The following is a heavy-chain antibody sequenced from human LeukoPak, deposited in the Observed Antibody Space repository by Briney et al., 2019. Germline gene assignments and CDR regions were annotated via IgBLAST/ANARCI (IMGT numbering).Heavy chain of an antibody. Sequence: ASVKVSCKASGYTFTSYGISRVRQAPGQGLEWMGWISAYNGNTNYAQKLQGRVTMTTDTSTSTAYMELRSLRSDDTAVYYCARGDYDILTGPYYFDYWGQGTLVTVSS. CDR2: ISAYNGNT. V-gene: IGHV1-18*01. J-gene: IGHJ4*02. CDR3: ARGDYDILTGPYYFDY. D-gene: IGHD3-9*01. CDR1: GYTFTSYG.